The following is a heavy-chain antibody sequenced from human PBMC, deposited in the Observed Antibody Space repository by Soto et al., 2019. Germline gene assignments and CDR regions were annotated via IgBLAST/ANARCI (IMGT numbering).Heavy chain of an antibody. CDR1: GGTFNNYA. V-gene: IGHV1-69*01. CDR2: IIPMFGT. D-gene: IGHD3-10*01. Sequence: QVQLVQSGAEVKRPGSSVKVSCEASGGTFNNYAITWVRQAPGQGLEWMGGIIPMFGTNYAQKFQDRVTIAADESTGTAYMELSGLRSEDTAVYFCARPNSYGVIFHYYYGMDVWGQGTTVTVSS. CDR3: ARPNSYGVIFHYYYGMDV. J-gene: IGHJ6*02.